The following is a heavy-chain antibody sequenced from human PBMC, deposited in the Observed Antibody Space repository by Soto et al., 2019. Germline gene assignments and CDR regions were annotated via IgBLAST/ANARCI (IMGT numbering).Heavy chain of an antibody. J-gene: IGHJ6*02. V-gene: IGHV5-10-1*01. CDR1: GYSFTSYW. CDR3: ARQGRFYYYGMDV. D-gene: IGHD2-15*01. CDR2: IDPSDSYT. Sequence: PGESLKISCKGSGYSFTSYWVSWGRQMPGKGLEWMGRIDPSDSYTNYSPSFQGHVTISADKSISTAYLQWSSLKASDTAMYYCARQGRFYYYGMDVWGQGTTVTVSS.